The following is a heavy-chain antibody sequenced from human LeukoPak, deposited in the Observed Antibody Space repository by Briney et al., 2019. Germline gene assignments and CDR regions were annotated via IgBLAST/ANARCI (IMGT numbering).Heavy chain of an antibody. CDR1: GFTFSSYW. CDR2: IKLDGNEK. CDR3: ASDRFYFGV. D-gene: IGHD3-16*01. V-gene: IGHV3-7*05. Sequence: PGGSLRLSCAASGFTFSSYWMHWVRQAPGKGLEWVANIKLDGNEKYYVDSVKGRFTISRDNAKNSLYLQMNSLRAEDTAVYYCASDRFYFGVWGQGTLVTVSS. J-gene: IGHJ4*02.